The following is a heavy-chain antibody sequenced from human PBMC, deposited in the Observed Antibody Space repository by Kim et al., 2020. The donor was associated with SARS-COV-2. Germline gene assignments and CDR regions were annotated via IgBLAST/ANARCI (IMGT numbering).Heavy chain of an antibody. CDR1: GFTFSSYA. J-gene: IGHJ4*02. D-gene: IGHD2-8*01. Sequence: GGSLRLSCAASGFTFSSYAMSWVRQAPGKGLEWVAAISCSGGSIYYADSVKGRFTISRDNSKNTLYLQMNSRRAEDTAVSYSAKDRQVYRTKNEAFDDWGQGTRVTVSS. V-gene: IGHV3-23*01. CDR3: AKDRQVYRTKNEAFDD. CDR2: ISCSGGSI.